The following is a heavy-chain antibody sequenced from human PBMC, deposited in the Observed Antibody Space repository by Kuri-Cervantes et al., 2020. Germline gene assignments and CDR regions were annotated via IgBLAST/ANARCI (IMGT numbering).Heavy chain of an antibody. CDR1: GFTVSSNY. CDR3: AKDIRRITSGSYYNVPLVYYGLDV. CDR2: ISWNSGSI. D-gene: IGHD3-10*01. J-gene: IGHJ6*02. V-gene: IGHV3-9*01. Sequence: GGSLRLSCAASGFTVSSNYMSWVRQAPGKGLEWVSGISWNSGSIGYADSVKGRFTISRDNAKNSLYLQMNSLRAEDTALYYCAKDIRRITSGSYYNVPLVYYGLDVWGQGTTVTVSS.